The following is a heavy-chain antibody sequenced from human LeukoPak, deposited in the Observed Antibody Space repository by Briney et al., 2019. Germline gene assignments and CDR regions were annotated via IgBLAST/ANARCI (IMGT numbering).Heavy chain of an antibody. CDR1: GGTFSSYA. D-gene: IGHD2-2*01. Sequence: SVKVSCKASGGTFSSYAISWVRQAPGQGLEWMGRIIPILGIANYAQKFQGRVTITADKSTSTAYMELSSLRSGDTAVYYCARGGCSSTSCNPGDYWGQGTLVTVSS. V-gene: IGHV1-69*04. CDR2: IIPILGIA. J-gene: IGHJ4*02. CDR3: ARGGCSSTSCNPGDY.